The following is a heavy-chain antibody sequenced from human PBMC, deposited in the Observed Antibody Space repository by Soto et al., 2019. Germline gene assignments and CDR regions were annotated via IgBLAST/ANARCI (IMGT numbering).Heavy chain of an antibody. D-gene: IGHD2-8*02. CDR3: ARDLESTGYFDY. Sequence: VQLVQSGAEVKKPGASVKVSCKASGYRLSRYGISWVRQAPGQGLEWMGWIIGYNGDTNVAQKFQDRLTMTTDTSESTAYMELRSLRSDDTAMYFCARDLESTGYFDYWGQGSLVSVSS. CDR2: IIGYNGDT. V-gene: IGHV1-18*01. CDR1: GYRLSRYG. J-gene: IGHJ4*02.